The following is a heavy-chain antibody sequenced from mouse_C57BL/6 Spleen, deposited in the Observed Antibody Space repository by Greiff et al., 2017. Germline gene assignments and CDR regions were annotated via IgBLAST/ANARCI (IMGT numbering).Heavy chain of an antibody. V-gene: IGHV5-12*01. CDR3: AREPHYYGSYYAMDY. J-gene: IGHJ4*01. CDR2: ISNGGGST. D-gene: IGHD1-1*01. Sequence: DVMLVESGGGLVQPGGSLKLSCAASGFTFSDYYMYWVRQTPEKRLEWVAYISNGGGSTYYPDTVKGRFTISRDNAKNTLYLQMSRLKSEDTAMYYCAREPHYYGSYYAMDYWGQGTSVTVSS. CDR1: GFTFSDYY.